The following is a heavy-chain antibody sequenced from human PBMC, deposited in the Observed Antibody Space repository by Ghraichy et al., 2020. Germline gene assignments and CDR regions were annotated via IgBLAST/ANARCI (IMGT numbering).Heavy chain of an antibody. V-gene: IGHV3-21*01. Sequence: GESLNISCRASGFLLSSYPMNWVRQVPGKGLEWVSSISDTSRYIYQADSMKGRFTISRHNAENSLYLQMNSLRVEDTAVYYCVRDRSGYSVFDLWGQGTLVTVSS. J-gene: IGHJ4*02. CDR3: VRDRSGYSVFDL. D-gene: IGHD3-22*01. CDR1: GFLLSSYP. CDR2: ISDTSRYI.